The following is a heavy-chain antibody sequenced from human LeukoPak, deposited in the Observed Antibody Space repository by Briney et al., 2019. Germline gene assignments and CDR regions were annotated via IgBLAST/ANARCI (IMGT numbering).Heavy chain of an antibody. CDR3: ARDRGYSGSPRDFDAFDI. J-gene: IGHJ3*02. CDR2: IIPIFGTA. D-gene: IGHD1-26*01. CDR1: GGTFSSYA. Sequence: SVKVSCKASGGTFSSYAISWVRQAPGQGLEWMGGIIPIFGTANYAQKFQGRVTITTDESTSTAYMELSSLRSEDTAVYYCARDRGYSGSPRDFDAFDIWGQGTMVTVSS. V-gene: IGHV1-69*05.